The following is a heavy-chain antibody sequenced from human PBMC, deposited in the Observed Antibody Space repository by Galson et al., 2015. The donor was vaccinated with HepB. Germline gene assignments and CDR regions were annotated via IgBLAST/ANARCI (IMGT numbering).Heavy chain of an antibody. D-gene: IGHD6-6*01. Sequence: SLRLSCAASGFTFSSYAMSWVRQAPGKGLEWVSAISGSGGSTYYADSVKGRFTISRDNSKNTLYLQMNSLRAEDTAVYYCAKDRDIAARRSVHAFDIWGQGTMVTVSS. CDR1: GFTFSSYA. J-gene: IGHJ3*02. CDR3: AKDRDIAARRSVHAFDI. CDR2: ISGSGGST. V-gene: IGHV3-23*01.